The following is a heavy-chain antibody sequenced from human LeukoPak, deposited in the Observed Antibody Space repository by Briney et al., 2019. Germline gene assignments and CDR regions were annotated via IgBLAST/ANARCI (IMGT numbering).Heavy chain of an antibody. CDR1: KFTFGNYA. J-gene: IGHJ6*02. Sequence: GGSLRLSCVASKFTFGNYAMNWVRQAPGKGLEWVPTISSGGGDTYYAGSVKGRFTISRDNSKNTLFLRMNSLRAEDTAVYYCAKAEGATLFYYGVDVWGQGTTVTVSS. CDR2: ISSGGGDT. V-gene: IGHV3-23*01. CDR3: AKAEGATLFYYGVDV.